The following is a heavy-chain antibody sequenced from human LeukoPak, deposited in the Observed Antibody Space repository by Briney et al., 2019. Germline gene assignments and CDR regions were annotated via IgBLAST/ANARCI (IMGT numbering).Heavy chain of an antibody. CDR3: ARGGSTFGC. J-gene: IGHJ4*02. Sequence: PGGSLRLSCAASGFTFSSCWMSWVRQAPGKGLEWVANIKHDGSETYYVDSVKGRFSISRDNAKNSLDLQMHSLRDEDTAVYFCARGGSTFGCWGRGTLVTVSS. CDR1: GFTFSSCW. V-gene: IGHV3-7*05. D-gene: IGHD1-26*01. CDR2: IKHDGSET.